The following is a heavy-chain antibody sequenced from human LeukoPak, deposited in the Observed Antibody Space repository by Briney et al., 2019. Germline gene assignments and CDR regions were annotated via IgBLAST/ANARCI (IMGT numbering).Heavy chain of an antibody. CDR3: ARGLLGYCSGGSCYESYYYYMDV. Sequence: ASVKVSCKASGYTFSDNYIHWVRQAPGQGLEWVGWIKPNTGATHYSKRFQGRVTMTRDTSVSTAYMELTSLRSEDTAVYYCARGLLGYCSGGSCYESYYYYMDVWGKGTTVTISS. CDR2: IKPNTGAT. J-gene: IGHJ6*03. D-gene: IGHD2-15*01. V-gene: IGHV1-2*02. CDR1: GYTFSDNY.